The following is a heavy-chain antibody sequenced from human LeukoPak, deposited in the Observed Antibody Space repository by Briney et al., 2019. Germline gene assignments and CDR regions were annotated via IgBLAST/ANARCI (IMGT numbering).Heavy chain of an antibody. D-gene: IGHD5-12*01. V-gene: IGHV1-8*01. CDR1: GYTFTSYD. Sequence: GASVKVSCKASGYTFTSYDINWVRQATGQGLEWMGWMNPNSGNTGYAQKFQGRVTMTRNTSISTAYMELSSLRSEDTAVYYCAIWGRFQWLVDYWGQGTLVTVSS. CDR3: AIWGRFQWLVDY. J-gene: IGHJ4*02. CDR2: MNPNSGNT.